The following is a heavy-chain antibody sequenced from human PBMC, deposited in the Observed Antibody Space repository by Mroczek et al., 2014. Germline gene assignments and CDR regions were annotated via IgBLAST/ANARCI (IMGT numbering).Heavy chain of an antibody. D-gene: IGHD2-2*02. CDR2: INHSGST. CDR1: GGSFSGYY. CDR3: ARDQYQLLYGYYYYYGMDV. J-gene: IGHJ6*02. Sequence: QVQLQQWGAGLLKPSETLSLTCAVYGGSFSGYYWSWIRQPPGKGLEWIGEINHSGSTNYNPSLKSRVTISVDTSKNQFSLKLSSVTAADTAVYYCARDQYQLLYGYYYYYGMDVWGQGTTVTVSS. V-gene: IGHV4-34*01.